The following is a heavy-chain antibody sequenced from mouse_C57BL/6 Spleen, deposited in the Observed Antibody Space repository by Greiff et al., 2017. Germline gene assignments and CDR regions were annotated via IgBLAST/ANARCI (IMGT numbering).Heavy chain of an antibody. Sequence: EVQVVESGGGLVKPGGSLKLSCAASGFTFSDYGMHWVRQAPEKGLEWVAYISSGSSIIYYADTVKGRFTIARDNAKNTLFLQMTSLRSEDTAMYYGARGVYYYCSSFYWYIDVWGTGTTVTVSS. CDR1: GFTFSDYG. CDR2: ISSGSSII. J-gene: IGHJ1*03. D-gene: IGHD1-1*01. CDR3: ARGVYYYCSSFYWYIDV. V-gene: IGHV5-17*01.